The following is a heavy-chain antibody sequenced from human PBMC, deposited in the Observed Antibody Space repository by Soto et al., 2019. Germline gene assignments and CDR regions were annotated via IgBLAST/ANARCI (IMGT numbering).Heavy chain of an antibody. CDR3: ARRVEILIDY. V-gene: IGHV4-38-2*02. CDR1: GGSISSGYY. J-gene: IGHJ4*02. D-gene: IGHD1-26*01. CDR2: IYHSGST. Sequence: SETLSLTCTVSGGSISSGYYWGWIRQPPGKGLEWIGSIYHSGSTYYNPSLKSRVTISVDTSKNQFSLKLSSVTAADTAVYYCARRVEILIDYWGQGTLVTVSS.